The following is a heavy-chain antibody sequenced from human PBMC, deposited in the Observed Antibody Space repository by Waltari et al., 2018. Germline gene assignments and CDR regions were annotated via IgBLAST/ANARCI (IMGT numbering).Heavy chain of an antibody. V-gene: IGHV3-21*01. CDR2: SSTSGSYR. D-gene: IGHD2-15*01. Sequence: EVQLVESGGGLVKPGESLRLSCAASGFPFSSYTINWVRQAPGKGLGWVSSSSTSGSYRYYADSVKGRFTISRDNAKNSLSLQMTHLRVEDTALYYCARDAEDIVESGAFDIWGQGTVVTVSS. CDR1: GFPFSSYT. J-gene: IGHJ3*02. CDR3: ARDAEDIVESGAFDI.